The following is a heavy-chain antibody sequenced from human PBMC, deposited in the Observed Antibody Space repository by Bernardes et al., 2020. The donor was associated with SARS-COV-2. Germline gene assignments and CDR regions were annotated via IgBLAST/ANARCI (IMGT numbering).Heavy chain of an antibody. CDR1: GFTFSSHYW. D-gene: IGHD3-10*01. Sequence: GGSLRLSCAASGFTFSSHYWMHLVRHTPGKGLVLPALINHDGSNTDYADSVKGRFTITRDDAKNTVSLQMNSLRAEDTAVYYCARGVRLYYAMDVWGQGTTVTVS. CDR3: ARGVRLYYAMDV. V-gene: IGHV3-74*01. J-gene: IGHJ6*02. CDR2: INHDGSNT.